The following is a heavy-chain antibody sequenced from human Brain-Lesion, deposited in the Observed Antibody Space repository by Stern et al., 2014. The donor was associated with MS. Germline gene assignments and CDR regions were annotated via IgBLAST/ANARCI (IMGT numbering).Heavy chain of an antibody. CDR2: MNPYSGNS. Sequence: VQLVESGGEVKKPGASLRVSCEASGYTFSSYGITWVRQASGHGLEWMVWMNPYSGNSGYAQKFKGRVSMTSDPSITAVYMELTSLTSDDTAVYFCARAVRTQLLSEYWGQGTLVTVSS. CDR3: ARAVRTQLLSEY. V-gene: IGHV1-8*01. CDR1: GYTFSSYG. D-gene: IGHD2-2*01. J-gene: IGHJ4*02.